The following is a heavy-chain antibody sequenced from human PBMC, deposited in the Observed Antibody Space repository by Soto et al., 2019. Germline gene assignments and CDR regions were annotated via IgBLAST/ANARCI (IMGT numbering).Heavy chain of an antibody. Sequence: SVKVSCKASGGTFSIYAISWVRQAPGQGLEWMGGIIPIFGTANYAQKFQGRVTITADESTSTAYMELSSLRSEDTAVYYCASIRGYSYGRDFDYWGQGTLVTVSS. J-gene: IGHJ4*02. CDR2: IIPIFGTA. CDR1: GGTFSIYA. D-gene: IGHD5-18*01. CDR3: ASIRGYSYGRDFDY. V-gene: IGHV1-69*13.